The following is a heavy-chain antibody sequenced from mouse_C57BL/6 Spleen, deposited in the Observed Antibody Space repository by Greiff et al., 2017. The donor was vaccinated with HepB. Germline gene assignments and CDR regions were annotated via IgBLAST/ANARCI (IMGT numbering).Heavy chain of an antibody. CDR2: ISSGSSTI. V-gene: IGHV5-17*01. CDR1: GFTFSDYG. J-gene: IGHJ4*01. Sequence: EVHLVESGGGLVKPGGSLKLSCAASGFTFSDYGMHWVRQAPEKGLEWVAYISSGSSTIYYADTVKGRFTISRDNAQNTLFLQMTSLRSEDTAMYYCARRASSDYAMDYWGQGTSVTVSS. CDR3: ARRASSDYAMDY. D-gene: IGHD1-1*01.